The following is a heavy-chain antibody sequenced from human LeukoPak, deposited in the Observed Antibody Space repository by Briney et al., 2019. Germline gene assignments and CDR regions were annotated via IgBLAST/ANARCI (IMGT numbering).Heavy chain of an antibody. CDR1: GGTFSSYA. D-gene: IGHD3-22*01. CDR3: ARDYYDSSGRYFIQAGPFDY. Sequence: SVKVSCKASGGTFSSYAISWVRQAPGQGLEWMGGIIPIFGTANYAQKFQGRVTITADKSTSTAYMELSSLRSEDTAVYYCARDYYDSSGRYFIQAGPFDYWGQGTLVTVSS. J-gene: IGHJ4*02. CDR2: IIPIFGTA. V-gene: IGHV1-69*06.